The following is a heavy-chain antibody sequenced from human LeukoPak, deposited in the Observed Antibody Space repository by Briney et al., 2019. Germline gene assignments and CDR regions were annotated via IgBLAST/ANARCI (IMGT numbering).Heavy chain of an antibody. CDR2: IFNTGST. CDR3: AREYYDILTGYQHWFDP. J-gene: IGHJ5*02. D-gene: IGHD3-9*01. Sequence: SETLSLTCSVSGGSISSYYWSWLRQPPGKGLEWIGYIFNTGSTNYNPSLKSRVTISVDTSKNQLSMKLSSVTAADTAVYYCAREYYDILTGYQHWFDPWGQGTLVTVSS. CDR1: GGSISSYY. V-gene: IGHV4-59*01.